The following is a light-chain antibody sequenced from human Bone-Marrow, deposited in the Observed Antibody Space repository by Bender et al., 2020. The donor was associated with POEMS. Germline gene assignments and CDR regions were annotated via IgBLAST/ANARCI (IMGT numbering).Light chain of an antibody. Sequence: QSALTPPRPVSGSPGQSVTISCTGTSSDVGGYSYVSWYQQHPDKAPKLMIYDVTKRPSGVPDRFSGSTSGTSASLVISGLRSEDEADYYCAAWEDGLTGVFGGGTKLTVL. J-gene: IGLJ2*01. CDR2: DVT. CDR3: AAWEDGLTGV. CDR1: SSDVGGYSY. V-gene: IGLV2-11*01.